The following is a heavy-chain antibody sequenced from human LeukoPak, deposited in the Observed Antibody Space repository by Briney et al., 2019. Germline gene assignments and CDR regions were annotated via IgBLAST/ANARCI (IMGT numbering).Heavy chain of an antibody. CDR3: AREPGGARYSGYDPFDD. D-gene: IGHD5-12*01. V-gene: IGHV4-34*01. CDR1: GGSFSGYY. CDR2: INHCRST. Sequence: SETLSLTCAVDGGSFSGYYWSWIRQPPGKGLEWIGEINHCRSTNYNPSLKSRVTISVDTSKNQFSLQLRSVTPEDTAVYYCAREPGGARYSGYDPFDDWGQGTLVTVSS. J-gene: IGHJ4*02.